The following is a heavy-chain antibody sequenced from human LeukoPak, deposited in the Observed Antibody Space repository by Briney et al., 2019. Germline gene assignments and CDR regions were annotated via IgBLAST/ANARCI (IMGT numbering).Heavy chain of an antibody. CDR2: IYYSGNT. CDR3: ARQWGISGSSYGYSYFDY. Sequence: QPSETLSLTCTVSGGSIHSYWSWIRQPAGKGLEWIGYIYYSGNTNYNPSLKSRVTISVDTSKNQFSLKLSSVTAADTAVYYCARQWGISGSSYGYSYFDYWGQGTLVTVSS. D-gene: IGHD5-18*01. J-gene: IGHJ4*02. CDR1: GGSIHSY. V-gene: IGHV4-59*01.